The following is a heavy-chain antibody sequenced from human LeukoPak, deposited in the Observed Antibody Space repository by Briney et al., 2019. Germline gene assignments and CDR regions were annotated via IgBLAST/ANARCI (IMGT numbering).Heavy chain of an antibody. CDR1: GFTFSSYS. J-gene: IGHJ4*02. D-gene: IGHD3-10*01. Sequence: PGRSLRLSCAASGFTFSSYSMNWVRQAPGKGLEWVSSISSSSSYIYYADSVKGRFTISRDNAKNSLYLQMNSLRAEDTAVYYCARVADMVRGVIHYYFDYWGQGTLVTVSS. CDR2: ISSSSSYI. V-gene: IGHV3-21*01. CDR3: ARVADMVRGVIHYYFDY.